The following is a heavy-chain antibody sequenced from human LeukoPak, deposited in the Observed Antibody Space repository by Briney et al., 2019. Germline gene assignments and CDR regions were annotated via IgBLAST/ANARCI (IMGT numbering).Heavy chain of an antibody. CDR3: ARRSPGTSSLFYYYMDV. CDR2: ISSSGSST. V-gene: IGHV3-23*01. Sequence: GGSLRLSCAASGFTFSNHAMSWVRQAPGKGLEWVSGISSSGSSTFFADHVKGRFTISRDNAKNSLYLQMNTLQAEDTAVYYCARRSPGTSSLFYYYMDVWGKGTTVTVSS. D-gene: IGHD1-26*01. CDR1: GFTFSNHA. J-gene: IGHJ6*03.